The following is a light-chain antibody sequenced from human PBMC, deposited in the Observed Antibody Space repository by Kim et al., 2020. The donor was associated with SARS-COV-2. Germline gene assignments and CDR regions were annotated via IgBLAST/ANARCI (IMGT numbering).Light chain of an antibody. V-gene: IGKV3-11*01. Sequence: LSPGEIAPRPCRARSTITTDLAWYQQKPVQAPRLLTYDASNRATGIPARFSGSGSGTDFTLTISSLEPEDFAVYYCQQRDNWPITFGQGTRLEIK. CDR2: DAS. CDR1: STITTD. CDR3: QQRDNWPIT. J-gene: IGKJ5*01.